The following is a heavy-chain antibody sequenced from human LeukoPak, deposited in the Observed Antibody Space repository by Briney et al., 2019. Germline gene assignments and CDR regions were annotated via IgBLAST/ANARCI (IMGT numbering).Heavy chain of an antibody. CDR1: GFTFSNYW. CDR2: IKEDGSEK. CDR3: ARARYSDF. J-gene: IGHJ4*02. V-gene: IGHV3-7*01. Sequence: GGSLRLSCVASGFTFSNYWMTWVRQAPGKGLEWVANIKEDGSEKNYADSVKGRFTISKDNAKNSLYLQMNSLRGEDTAVYYCARARYSDFWGQGTLVTVSS.